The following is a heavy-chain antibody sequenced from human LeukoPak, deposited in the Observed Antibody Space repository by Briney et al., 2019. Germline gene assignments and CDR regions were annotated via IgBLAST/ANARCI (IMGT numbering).Heavy chain of an antibody. CDR2: INHSGST. Sequence: SETLSLTCAVYGGSFSGYYWSWIRQPPGKGLEWIGEINHSGSTNYNPSLKSRVTISVDTSKNQFSLKLSSVTAADTAVYYCARGNDILTGYYGMDVWGQGTTVTVSS. J-gene: IGHJ6*02. CDR3: ARGNDILTGYYGMDV. CDR1: GGSFSGYY. D-gene: IGHD3-9*01. V-gene: IGHV4-34*01.